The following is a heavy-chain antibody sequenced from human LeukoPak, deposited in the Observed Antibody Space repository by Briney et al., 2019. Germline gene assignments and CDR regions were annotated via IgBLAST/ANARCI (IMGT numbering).Heavy chain of an antibody. J-gene: IGHJ6*02. CDR3: ANTRSSTSPYYYYYGMDV. CDR1: GFTFSSYA. V-gene: IGHV3-23*01. CDR2: ISGSGVST. Sequence: GGSLRLSCAASGFTFSSYAMSWVRQAPGKGLEWVSVISGSGVSTYYADSVKGRFTISRDNSNNTLYLQMNSLRAEGTAVYYCANTRSSTSPYYYYYGMDVWGQGTTVTVSS. D-gene: IGHD2-2*01.